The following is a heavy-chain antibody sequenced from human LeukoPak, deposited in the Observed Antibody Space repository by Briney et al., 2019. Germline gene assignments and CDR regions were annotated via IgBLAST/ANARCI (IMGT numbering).Heavy chain of an antibody. D-gene: IGHD1-26*01. CDR1: GFTFSSYA. V-gene: IGHV3-48*04. CDR3: AREKIVGSTVGAFDI. J-gene: IGHJ3*02. CDR2: ISSSGSTI. Sequence: GGSLRLSCAASGFTFSSYAMSWVRQAPGKGLEWVSYISSSGSTIYYADSVKGRFTISRDNAKNSLYLQMNSLRAEDTAVYYCAREKIVGSTVGAFDIWGQGTMVTVSS.